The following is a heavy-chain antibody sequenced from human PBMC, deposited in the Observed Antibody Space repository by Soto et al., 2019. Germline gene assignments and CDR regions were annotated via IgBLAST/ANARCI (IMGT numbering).Heavy chain of an antibody. CDR3: AMPARLYFFTDMDV. V-gene: IGHV1-69*12. CDR2: VIPILGTT. J-gene: IGHJ6*02. D-gene: IGHD1-26*01. Sequence: QVQLVQSGAEVKKPGSSVKVSCKASGGTFSTYAISWVRQAPGQGLEWMGGVIPILGTTNNAQKLQGRVTINGDDSPGTAGFELSRLRSEDTHMYFCAMPARLYFFTDMDVWGHGTTVTVSS. CDR1: GGTFSTYA.